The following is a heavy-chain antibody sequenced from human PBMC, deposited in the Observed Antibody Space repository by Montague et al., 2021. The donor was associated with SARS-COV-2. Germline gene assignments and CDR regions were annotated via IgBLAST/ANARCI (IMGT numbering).Heavy chain of an antibody. Sequence: SETLSLTCTVSGRSIISTSSYWGWIRQPPGGGLEWIGSISHRENTFYNPSLKSPVTISVDTSKNQFSLKMISVTAADTGIYYCVRVSWYYYGSGAFDHWGQGPLSPSPQ. J-gene: IGHJ4*02. CDR3: VRVSWYYYGSGAFDH. D-gene: IGHD3-10*01. CDR2: ISHRENT. CDR1: GRSIISTSSY. V-gene: IGHV4-39*07.